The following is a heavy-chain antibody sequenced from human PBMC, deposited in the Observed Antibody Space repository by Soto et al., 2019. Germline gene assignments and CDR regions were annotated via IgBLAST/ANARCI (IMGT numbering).Heavy chain of an antibody. V-gene: IGHV3-23*01. Sequence: GGSLRLSCAASGFTFSSYAMSWVRQAPGKGLEWVSAISGSGGSTYYADSVKGRFTISRDNSKNTLYLQMNSLRAEDTAVYYCAKTPLEVGYYNCFDYWGQGTLVTVSS. CDR1: GFTFSSYA. CDR2: ISGSGGST. CDR3: AKTPLEVGYYNCFDY. D-gene: IGHD1-1*01. J-gene: IGHJ4*02.